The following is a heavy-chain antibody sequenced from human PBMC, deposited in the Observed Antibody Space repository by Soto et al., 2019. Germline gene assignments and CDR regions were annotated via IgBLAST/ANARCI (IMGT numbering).Heavy chain of an antibody. J-gene: IGHJ2*01. V-gene: IGHV1-18*01. CDR2: ISAYNGNT. Sequence: QVQLVQSGAEVKKPGASVKVSCKASGYTFTSYGISWVRQAPGQGLEWMGWISAYNGNTNYAQKLQDRVTMTTDTSTSTAYMELRSLRSDDTAVYYCARDGYYYDSSGSSTGYFDLWGRGTLVTVSS. CDR1: GYTFTSYG. CDR3: ARDGYYYDSSGSSTGYFDL. D-gene: IGHD3-22*01.